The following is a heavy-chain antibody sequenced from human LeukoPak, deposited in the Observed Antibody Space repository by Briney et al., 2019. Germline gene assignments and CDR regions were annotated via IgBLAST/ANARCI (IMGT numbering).Heavy chain of an antibody. V-gene: IGHV4-4*07. J-gene: IGHJ5*02. D-gene: IGHD6-19*01. CDR2: IYTSGST. Sequence: ASETLSLTCSVSGGSISSYYWSWIRQPAGKGLEWIGRIYTSGSTYYNPSLKSRVTMSVDTSKNQFSLKLSSVTAADTAVYYCARSSGWYWFDPWGQGTLVTVSS. CDR1: GGSISSYY. CDR3: ARSSGWYWFDP.